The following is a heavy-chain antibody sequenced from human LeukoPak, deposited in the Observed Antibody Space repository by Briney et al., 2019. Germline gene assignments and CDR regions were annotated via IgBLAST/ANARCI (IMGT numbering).Heavy chain of an antibody. V-gene: IGHV3-30*04. CDR3: ARVRARLRLGELSYERGAAGLDY. J-gene: IGHJ4*02. D-gene: IGHD3-16*02. Sequence: GRSLRLSCAASGFTFSSYAMHWVRQAPGKGLEWVAVISYDGSNKYYADSVKGRFTISRDNSKNTLYLQMNSLRAEDTAVYYCARVRARLRLGELSYERGAAGLDYWGQGTLVTVSS. CDR2: ISYDGSNK. CDR1: GFTFSSYA.